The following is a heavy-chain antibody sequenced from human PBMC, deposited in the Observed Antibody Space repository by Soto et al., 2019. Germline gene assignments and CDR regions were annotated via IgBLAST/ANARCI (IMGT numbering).Heavy chain of an antibody. CDR1: GFTFSSYA. D-gene: IGHD6-19*01. CDR3: AKEIVGGSSGWYSGGVDY. J-gene: IGHJ4*02. Sequence: EVQLLESGGGLVQPGGSLRLSCAASGFTFSSYAMSWVRQAPGKGLEWVSAISGSGGRTYYADSGKGRFTISRDSSRNTLYLEMNSLRAEDTAVYYCAKEIVGGSSGWYSGGVDYWGQGTLVTVSS. V-gene: IGHV3-23*01. CDR2: ISGSGGRT.